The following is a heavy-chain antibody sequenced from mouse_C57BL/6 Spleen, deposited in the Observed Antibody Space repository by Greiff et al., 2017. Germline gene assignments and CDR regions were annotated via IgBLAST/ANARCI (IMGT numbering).Heavy chain of an antibody. J-gene: IGHJ1*03. V-gene: IGHV1-9*01. D-gene: IGHD1-1*01. Sequence: VKLKQSGAELMKPGASVKLSCKATGYTFTGYWIEWVKQRPGHGLEWIGEILPGSGSTNYNEKFKGKATFTADTSSNTAYMQLSSLTTEDSAIYYCARGILYYYGSSHWYFDVWGTGTTVTVSS. CDR2: ILPGSGST. CDR1: GYTFTGYW. CDR3: ARGILYYYGSSHWYFDV.